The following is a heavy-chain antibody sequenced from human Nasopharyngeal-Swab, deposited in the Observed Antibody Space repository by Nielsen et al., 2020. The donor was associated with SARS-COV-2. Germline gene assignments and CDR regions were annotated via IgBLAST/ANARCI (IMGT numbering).Heavy chain of an antibody. D-gene: IGHD1-26*01. Sequence: SETLSLTCTVSGCSISSISYYWGWIRQPPGKGLEWIGSIYYSGSTNYNPSLTSRVTISVDTSKNQFSLKLSSVTAADTAVYYCARISGSGAFDYWGQGTLVTVSS. CDR2: IYYSGST. CDR3: ARISGSGAFDY. V-gene: IGHV4-39*07. J-gene: IGHJ4*02. CDR1: GCSISSISYY.